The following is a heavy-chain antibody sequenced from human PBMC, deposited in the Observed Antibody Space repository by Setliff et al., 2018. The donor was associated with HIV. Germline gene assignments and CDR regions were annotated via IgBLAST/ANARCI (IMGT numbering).Heavy chain of an antibody. CDR2: IDTSGST. CDR1: GGSISSCSYY. V-gene: IGHV4-61*02. CDR3: ARLVEVRGAANDYFDC. J-gene: IGHJ4*02. D-gene: IGHD3-10*01. Sequence: SETLSLTCTVSGGSISSCSYYWSWIRQPAGKGLEWIGCIDTSGSTNYNPSLKSRLAISVDTSKNQISLKLSSVTAADTAVYYCARLVEVRGAANDYFDCWGQGTLVTVSS.